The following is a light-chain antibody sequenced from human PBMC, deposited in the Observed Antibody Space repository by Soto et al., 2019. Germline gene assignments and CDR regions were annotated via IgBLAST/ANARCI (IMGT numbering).Light chain of an antibody. J-gene: IGKJ2*01. CDR3: QQYNSYLYT. CDR2: KAS. V-gene: IGKV1-5*03. Sequence: DIQMTQSPSTLSASVGARVTITCRASQSISRWLDWYQQKPGKAPKLLIYKASSLESGVPSRFSGSGSGTEFTLTITSLQPDDFATYYCQQYNSYLYTFGQGTNLEIK. CDR1: QSISRW.